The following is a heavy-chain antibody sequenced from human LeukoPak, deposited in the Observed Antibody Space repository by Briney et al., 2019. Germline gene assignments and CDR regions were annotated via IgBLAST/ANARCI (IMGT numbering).Heavy chain of an antibody. CDR1: GFTFSDYA. D-gene: IGHD4-11*01. CDR3: ARSVPDYTRFDY. Sequence: GGSLRLSCAASGFTFSDYAMNWVRQAPGKGLEWVSTFKTNSGQVYYAESVRGRFTISRVNSKNTVYLEMSSLGAEDTALYFCARSVPDYTRFDYWGQGALVTVSS. V-gene: IGHV3-23*01. J-gene: IGHJ4*02. CDR2: FKTNSGQV.